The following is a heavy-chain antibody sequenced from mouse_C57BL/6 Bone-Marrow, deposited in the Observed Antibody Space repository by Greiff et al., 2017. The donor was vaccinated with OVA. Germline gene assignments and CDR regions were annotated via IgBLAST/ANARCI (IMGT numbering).Heavy chain of an antibody. Sequence: VQLVESGSELRSPGSSVKLSCKDFDSEVFPIAYMSWVRQKPGHGFEWIGGILPSIGRTIYGEKFEDKATLDADTLSNTAYLELNSLTSEDSAIYYCARISTVVAPGYWYFDVWGTGTTVTVSS. CDR3: ARISTVVAPGYWYFDV. V-gene: IGHV15-2*01. J-gene: IGHJ1*03. CDR2: ILPSIGRT. D-gene: IGHD1-1*01. CDR1: DSEVFPIAY.